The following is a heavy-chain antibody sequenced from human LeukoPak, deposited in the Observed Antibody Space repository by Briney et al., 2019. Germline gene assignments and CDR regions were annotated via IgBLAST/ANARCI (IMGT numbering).Heavy chain of an antibody. Sequence: SETLFLTCAVYGGSFSGYYWSWIRQPPEKGLEWIGEINHSGSTNYNPSLKSRVTISVDTTKNQFSLKLSSVTAADTAVYYCARGGCSGGSCYARPYYYYGMDVWGQGTTVTVSS. D-gene: IGHD2-15*01. J-gene: IGHJ6*02. CDR2: INHSGST. CDR1: GGSFSGYY. V-gene: IGHV4-34*01. CDR3: ARGGCSGGSCYARPYYYYGMDV.